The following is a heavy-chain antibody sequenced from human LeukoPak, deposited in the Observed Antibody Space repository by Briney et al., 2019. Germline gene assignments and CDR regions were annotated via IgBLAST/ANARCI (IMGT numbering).Heavy chain of an antibody. CDR2: IYYSGST. V-gene: IGHV4-31*03. Sequence: PSQTLSLTCTVSGGSISSGGYWWSWIRQHPGNGLEWIGYIYYSGSTYYNPSLKSRVTISVDTSKNQFSLKLSSVTAADTAVYYCASEAVSGSSNWGQGTLVTV. J-gene: IGHJ4*02. CDR3: ASEAVSGSSN. CDR1: GGSISSGGYW. D-gene: IGHD1-26*01.